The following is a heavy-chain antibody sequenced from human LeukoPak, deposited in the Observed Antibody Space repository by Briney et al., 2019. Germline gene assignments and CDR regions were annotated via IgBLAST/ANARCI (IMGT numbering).Heavy chain of an antibody. V-gene: IGHV1-2*02. CDR3: ASRPALRSHPYFDY. CDR2: INPNSGGT. J-gene: IGHJ4*02. Sequence: ASVKVSCKASGYTFTGYYMDWVRQAPGQGLEWMGWINPNSGGTNYAQKFQGRVTMTRDTSISTAYMELSRLRSDDTAVYYCASRPALRSHPYFDYWGQGTLVTVSS. D-gene: IGHD2-2*01. CDR1: GYTFTGYY.